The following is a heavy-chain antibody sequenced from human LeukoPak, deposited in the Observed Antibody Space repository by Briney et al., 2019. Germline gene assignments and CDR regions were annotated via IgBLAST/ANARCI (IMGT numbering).Heavy chain of an antibody. Sequence: PGESLRLSCAASGFTFSSYEMNWVRQAPGKGLEWVSYISSSGSTIYYADSVKGRFTISRDNAKNSLYLQMNSLRAEDTAVYYCARVRVQLWSYYFDYWGQGTLVTVSS. J-gene: IGHJ4*02. V-gene: IGHV3-48*03. CDR1: GFTFSSYE. CDR2: ISSSGSTI. CDR3: ARVRVQLWSYYFDY. D-gene: IGHD5-18*01.